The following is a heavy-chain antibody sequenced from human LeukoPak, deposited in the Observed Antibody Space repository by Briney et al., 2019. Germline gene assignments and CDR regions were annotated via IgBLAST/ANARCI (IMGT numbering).Heavy chain of an antibody. V-gene: IGHV3-15*01. J-gene: IGHJ4*02. CDR1: GFSFSNKW. CDR3: TTSHRDSGGVFDN. CDR2: IKSNSDGGTA. D-gene: IGHD3-10*01. Sequence: GGSLRLSCEASGFSFSNKWMTWVRQAPGKGLEWVGRIKSNSDGGTADYAAPVNGRFIVSRDDSKNTLYLQLNSLKAEDTAMYYCTTSHRDSGGVFDNWGQGTLLVVSS.